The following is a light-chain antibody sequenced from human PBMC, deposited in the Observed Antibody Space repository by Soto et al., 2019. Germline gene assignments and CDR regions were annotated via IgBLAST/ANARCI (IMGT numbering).Light chain of an antibody. Sequence: DIQMTHSPSTLSVSVLDIVTGTCRASQTISIWLAWYQQKPGKAPKLLIYDASSLESGVPSRFSGSGSGTDFTLTISSLQPEDFATYYCQQSYTTPITFGQGTRLEI. CDR2: DAS. J-gene: IGKJ5*01. V-gene: IGKV1-5*01. CDR3: QQSYTTPIT. CDR1: QTISIW.